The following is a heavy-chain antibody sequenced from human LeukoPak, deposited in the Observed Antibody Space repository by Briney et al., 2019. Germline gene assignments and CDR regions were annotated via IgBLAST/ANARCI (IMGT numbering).Heavy chain of an antibody. CDR1: GFTFSSYA. J-gene: IGHJ4*02. D-gene: IGHD4-17*01. CDR3: ARGGLGGDFDYFDY. V-gene: IGHV3-30-3*01. CDR2: ISYDGSNK. Sequence: GGSLRLSCAASGFTFSSYAMHWVRQAPGKGLEWVAVISYDGSNKYYADSVKGRFTISRDNSKNTLYLQMSSLRAEDTAVYYCARGGLGGDFDYFDYWGQGTLVTVSS.